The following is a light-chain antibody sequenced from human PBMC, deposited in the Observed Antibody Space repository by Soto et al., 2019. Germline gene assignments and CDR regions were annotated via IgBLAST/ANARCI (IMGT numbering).Light chain of an antibody. J-gene: IGKJ1*01. CDR3: QQSYITPQT. V-gene: IGKV1-39*01. Sequence: DIQMTQSPSSLSASVGDRVTITCRASQSINRFLNWYQQKPGQAPKLLIHGASILQSGVPSRFSGSGSGTDYTLTIGSLQPEDFATYFCQQSYITPQTFGQGTKVDIK. CDR2: GAS. CDR1: QSINRF.